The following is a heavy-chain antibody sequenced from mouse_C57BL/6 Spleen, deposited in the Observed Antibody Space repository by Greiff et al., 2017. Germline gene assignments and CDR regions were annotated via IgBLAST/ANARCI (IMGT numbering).Heavy chain of an antibody. CDR1: GYTFTSYW. Sequence: QVQLQQPGAELVRPGTSVKLSCKASGYTFTSYWMHWVKQRPGQGLEWIGVIDPSDSYTNYNQKFKGKATLTVDTSSSTAYMQISSLTSEDSAVYYCARELGRQFDYWGQGTTLTVSS. CDR2: IDPSDSYT. CDR3: ARELGRQFDY. J-gene: IGHJ2*01. D-gene: IGHD4-1*01. V-gene: IGHV1-59*01.